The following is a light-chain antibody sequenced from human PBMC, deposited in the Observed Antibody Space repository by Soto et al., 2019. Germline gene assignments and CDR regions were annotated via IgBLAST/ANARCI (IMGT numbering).Light chain of an antibody. CDR3: QQRNNWPPVT. CDR2: DAS. CDR1: QSVSRH. Sequence: ESVLTQSPATLSLSPGEIATLSCRASQSVSRHLAWYQQKPGQAPRLLIYDASNRATGIPARFSGSGSGTDFTLTISSLEPEDFAVYYCQQRNNWPPVTFGGGTKVDIK. J-gene: IGKJ4*01. V-gene: IGKV3-11*01.